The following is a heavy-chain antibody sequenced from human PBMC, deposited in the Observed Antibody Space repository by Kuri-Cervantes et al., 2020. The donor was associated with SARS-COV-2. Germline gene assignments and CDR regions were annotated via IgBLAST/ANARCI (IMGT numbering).Heavy chain of an antibody. D-gene: IGHD6-13*01. CDR3: AKDAGYSSSWYVGGSIWFDP. Sequence: GGSLRLSCAASGVTFSSYAMSWVRQAPGKGLEWVSAISGSGGSTYYADSVKGRFTISSDNSKNTLYLQMNSLRAEDTAVYYCAKDAGYSSSWYVGGSIWFDPWGQGTLVTVSS. CDR2: ISGSGGST. CDR1: GVTFSSYA. J-gene: IGHJ5*02. V-gene: IGHV3-23*01.